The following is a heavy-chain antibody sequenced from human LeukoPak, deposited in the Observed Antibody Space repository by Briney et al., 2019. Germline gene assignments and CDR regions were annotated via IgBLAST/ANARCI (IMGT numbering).Heavy chain of an antibody. J-gene: IGHJ4*02. CDR3: VRDGCSSSSCYAIQYFDY. V-gene: IGHV3-21*06. CDR2: ITGSSSYI. CDR1: EFTFRTYS. D-gene: IGHD2-2*01. Sequence: GGSLRLSCAASEFTFRTYSMNWVRQAPGKGLEWVSSITGSSSYIFYADSVKGRFTISRDNARNSLYLQMNSLRAEDTAVYYCVRDGCSSSSCYAIQYFDYWGQGALVIVSS.